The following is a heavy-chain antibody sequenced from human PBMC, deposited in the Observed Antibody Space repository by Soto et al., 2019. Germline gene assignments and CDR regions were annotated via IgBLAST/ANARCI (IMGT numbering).Heavy chain of an antibody. V-gene: IGHV1-69*12. Sequence: QLPLVQSGAEVKNPGSSVKVSCKASGGTFSSYAISWVRQAPGQGLEWMGGIIPIFGPANYAQKFQGRVSITADEATSTVHLDLSSLRSEDTAVYYCARPVTGARGYLNYWGQGTLVTVSP. D-gene: IGHD6-19*01. CDR3: ARPVTGARGYLNY. J-gene: IGHJ4*02. CDR2: IIPIFGPA. CDR1: GGTFSSYA.